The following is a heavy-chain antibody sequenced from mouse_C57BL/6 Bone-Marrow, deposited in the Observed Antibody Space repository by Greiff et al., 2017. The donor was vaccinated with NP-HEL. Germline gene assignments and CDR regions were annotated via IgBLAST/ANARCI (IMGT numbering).Heavy chain of an antibody. J-gene: IGHJ3*01. V-gene: IGHV1-78*01. D-gene: IGHD1-1*01. CDR3: ARNGIYYYGSSYGGFAY. Sequence: QVQLQQSDAELVKPGASVKISCKVSGYTFTDHTIHWMKQRPEQGLEWIGYIYPRDGSTKYNEKFTGKATLTADKSSSTAYMQLNSLTSEDSSVYFCARNGIYYYGSSYGGFAYRGHGTLVTVST. CDR1: GYTFTDHT. CDR2: IYPRDGST.